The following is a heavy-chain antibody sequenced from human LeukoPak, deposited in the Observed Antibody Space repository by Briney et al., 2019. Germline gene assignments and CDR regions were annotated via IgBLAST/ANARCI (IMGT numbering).Heavy chain of an antibody. V-gene: IGHV4-4*07. D-gene: IGHD3-22*01. J-gene: IGHJ4*02. Sequence: PSETLSLTCTVSGGSISSYYWSWIRQPAGKGLEWIGRIYTSGSTNYNPSLKSRVTISVDTSKNQFSLKLSSVTAADTAVYYCARGYQEDYYDSSGYYFDYWGQGTLVTVSS. CDR1: GGSISSYY. CDR2: IYTSGST. CDR3: ARGYQEDYYDSSGYYFDY.